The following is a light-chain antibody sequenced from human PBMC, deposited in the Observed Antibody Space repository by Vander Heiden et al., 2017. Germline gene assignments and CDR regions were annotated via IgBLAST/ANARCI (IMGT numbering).Light chain of an antibody. CDR1: QTISNW. CDR3: QQYNSYVT. CDR2: KAS. Sequence: DIQMTQSPSPLSASVGDRVTITCRASQTISNWLAWYQQKPGKAPKLLIYKASSLESGVPSRCSGSGSGTEFTLTISSLQPDDFATYYCQQYNSYVTFGPGTKVDI. V-gene: IGKV1-5*03. J-gene: IGKJ3*01.